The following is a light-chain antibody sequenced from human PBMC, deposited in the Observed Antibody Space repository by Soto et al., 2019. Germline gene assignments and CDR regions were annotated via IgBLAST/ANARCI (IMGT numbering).Light chain of an antibody. Sequence: QSALTQPPSMSGSPGQSITISCKGSSADIGSHNRVSWYHQPPDTAPKLIIYDVNDRPSGVPDRFSGSKSADTASLSISGLQPEDVGVYYCSSSSSNSASVLFGGGTKLTVL. J-gene: IGLJ2*01. CDR1: SADIGSHNR. CDR2: DVN. CDR3: SSSSSNSASVL. V-gene: IGLV2-18*02.